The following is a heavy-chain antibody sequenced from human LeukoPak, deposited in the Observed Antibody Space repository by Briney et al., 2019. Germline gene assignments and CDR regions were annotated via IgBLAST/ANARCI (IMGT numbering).Heavy chain of an antibody. CDR3: ASVGAIAPNYYYGMDV. Sequence: GGSLRLSCAASGFTFSSYTMNWVRQAPGKGLEWVSSISSSSSYIYYADSVKGRFTISRDNAKNSLYLQMNSLRAEDTAVYYRASVGAIAPNYYYGMDVWGQGTTVTVSS. D-gene: IGHD1-26*01. V-gene: IGHV3-21*01. CDR1: GFTFSSYT. J-gene: IGHJ6*02. CDR2: ISSSSSYI.